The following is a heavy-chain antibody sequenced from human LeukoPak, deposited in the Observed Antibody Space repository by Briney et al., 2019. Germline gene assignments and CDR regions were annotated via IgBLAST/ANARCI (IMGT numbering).Heavy chain of an antibody. Sequence: SETLSLTCTVSGYSISSGYYWGWIRQPPGKGLEWIGSIYHSGSTYYNPSLKSRVTISVDTSKNQFSLKLSSVTAADTAVYYCARPHEPLTSAWFDPWGQGTLVTVSS. J-gene: IGHJ5*02. D-gene: IGHD1-14*01. CDR3: ARPHEPLTSAWFDP. CDR1: GYSISSGYY. CDR2: IYHSGST. V-gene: IGHV4-38-2*02.